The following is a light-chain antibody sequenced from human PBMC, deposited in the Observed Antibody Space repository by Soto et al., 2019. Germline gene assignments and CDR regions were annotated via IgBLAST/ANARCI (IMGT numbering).Light chain of an antibody. CDR1: SGHSSYA. CDR2: LNSDGSH. J-gene: IGLJ2*01. Sequence: QPVLTQSPSASASLGASVTLTCTLSSGHSSYAIAWHQQQPEKGPRYLMKLNSDGSHSKGDGIPDRFSGSSSGAERYLTISSPQSEDEADYYCQTWGTGILVFGGGTKLTVL. V-gene: IGLV4-69*01. CDR3: QTWGTGILV.